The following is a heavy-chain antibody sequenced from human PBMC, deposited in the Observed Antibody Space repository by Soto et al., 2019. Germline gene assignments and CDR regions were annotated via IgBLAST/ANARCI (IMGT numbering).Heavy chain of an antibody. V-gene: IGHV3-21*01. Sequence: GGALRLSCTVSAFAFNNYGINWFRPAPGKGLWWVPSISKSDYTNYSDSVKGRFTISTDNAKNSVSLQMNTLRVEDTAVYYCAREDSIIIPAVSDFWGQRTLVAVSS. D-gene: IGHD2-2*01. J-gene: IGHJ4*02. CDR1: AFAFNNYG. CDR3: AREDSIIIPAVSDF. CDR2: ISKSDYT.